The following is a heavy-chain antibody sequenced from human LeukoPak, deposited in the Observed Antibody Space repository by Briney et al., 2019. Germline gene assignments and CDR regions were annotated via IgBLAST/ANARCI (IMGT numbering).Heavy chain of an antibody. Sequence: GGSLRLSCAASGFTFSSYAMSWVRQAPGKGLEWVSATSGSGGSTYYADSVKGRFTISRDNSKNTLYLQMNSLRAEDTAVYYCAKVLTLGYCSSTSCYRGPFDYWGQGTLVTASS. J-gene: IGHJ4*02. D-gene: IGHD2-2*01. CDR1: GFTFSSYA. V-gene: IGHV3-23*01. CDR2: TSGSGGST. CDR3: AKVLTLGYCSSTSCYRGPFDY.